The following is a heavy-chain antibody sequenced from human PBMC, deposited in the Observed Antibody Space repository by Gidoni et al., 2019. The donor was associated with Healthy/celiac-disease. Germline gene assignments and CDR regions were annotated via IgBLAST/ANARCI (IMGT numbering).Heavy chain of an antibody. CDR3: ARDSESSRPMIYLDTAPNAFDI. Sequence: GESPGQGLEWMGWISAYNGNTNYAQKLQGRVTMTTDTSTSTAYMELRSLRSDDTAVYYCARDSESSRPMIYLDTAPNAFDIWGQGTMVTVSS. J-gene: IGHJ3*02. CDR2: ISAYNGNT. D-gene: IGHD1-26*01. V-gene: IGHV1-18*01.